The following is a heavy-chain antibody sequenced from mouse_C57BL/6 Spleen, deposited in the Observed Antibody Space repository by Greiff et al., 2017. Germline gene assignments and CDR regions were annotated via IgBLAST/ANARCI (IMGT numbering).Heavy chain of an antibody. CDR1: GYTFTSYW. V-gene: IGHV1-52*01. J-gene: IGHJ4*01. CDR3: ARSTRGNYYAMDY. Sequence: QVQLQQPGAELVRPGSSVKLSCKASGYTFTSYWMHWVKQRPIQGLEWIGNIDPSDSETHYNQKFKDKATLTVDKSSSTAYMQLSSLTPEDSAVYYCARSTRGNYYAMDYWGQGTSVTVSS. CDR2: IDPSDSET.